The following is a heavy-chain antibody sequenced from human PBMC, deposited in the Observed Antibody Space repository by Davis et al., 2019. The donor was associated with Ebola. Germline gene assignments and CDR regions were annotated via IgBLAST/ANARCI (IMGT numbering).Heavy chain of an antibody. CDR3: VRRGGGSGSYYFDT. V-gene: IGHV4-39*01. D-gene: IGHD3-10*01. CDR2: FYYTGHT. CDR1: GGSISSSAYY. J-gene: IGHJ4*02. Sequence: PSETLSLTCSVSGGSISSSAYYWGWIRQPPGKGLEWIGNFYYTGHTYYNPSLRSRVTISADMSKNEFSLKLTSVTAADTAVFYCVRRGGGSGSYYFDTWGQGTLVTVSS.